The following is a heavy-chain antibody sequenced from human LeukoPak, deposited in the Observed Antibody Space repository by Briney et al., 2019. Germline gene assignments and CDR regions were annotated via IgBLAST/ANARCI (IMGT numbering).Heavy chain of an antibody. Sequence: ASVKVSCKASGYTFTSYAMHWVRQAPGQRLEWMGWINAGNGNTKYSQKFQGRVTITRDTSASTAYMELSSLRSDDTAVYYCARAREVLRYFRDAFDIWGQGTMVTVSS. V-gene: IGHV1-3*01. J-gene: IGHJ3*02. D-gene: IGHD3-9*01. CDR2: INAGNGNT. CDR1: GYTFTSYA. CDR3: ARAREVLRYFRDAFDI.